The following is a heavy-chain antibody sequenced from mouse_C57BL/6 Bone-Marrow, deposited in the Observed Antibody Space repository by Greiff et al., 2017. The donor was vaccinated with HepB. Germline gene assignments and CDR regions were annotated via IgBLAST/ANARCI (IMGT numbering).Heavy chain of an antibody. J-gene: IGHJ1*03. CDR2: IYPGDGDT. V-gene: IGHV1-82*01. Sequence: VQLQQSGPELVKPGASVKISCKASGYALSSSWMNWVKQRPGKGLEWIGRIYPGDGDTNYNGKFKGKATLTADKSSSTAYMQLSSLTSEDSAVYFCATVVAKYWYFDVWGTGTTVTVSS. CDR3: ATVVAKYWYFDV. D-gene: IGHD1-1*01. CDR1: GYALSSSW.